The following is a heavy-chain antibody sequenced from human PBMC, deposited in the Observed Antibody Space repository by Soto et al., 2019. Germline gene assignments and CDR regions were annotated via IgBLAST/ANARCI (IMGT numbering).Heavy chain of an antibody. CDR2: IDPSDSYT. Sequence: EVQLVQSGAEVKKPGESLRISCTGSGYSFTSYWINWVRQMPGKGLEWMGRIDPSDSYTNYSPSFQGHVTISADKSISTAYLQWSSLKASDTAMYYCARRAAAGSWFDPWGQGTLVTVSS. V-gene: IGHV5-10-1*01. J-gene: IGHJ5*02. CDR3: ARRAAAGSWFDP. D-gene: IGHD6-13*01. CDR1: GYSFTSYW.